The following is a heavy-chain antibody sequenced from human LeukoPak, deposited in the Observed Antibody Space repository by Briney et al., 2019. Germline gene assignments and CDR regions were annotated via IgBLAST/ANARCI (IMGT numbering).Heavy chain of an antibody. J-gene: IGHJ6*03. D-gene: IGHD6-13*01. CDR3: ASSSSSWIYYYYYYMDV. CDR2: ISGSGSSA. CDR1: GFTFRSYA. V-gene: IGHV3-23*01. Sequence: GGSLRLSCAASGFTFRSYAMTWVRQAPGKGLEWVSSISGSGSSANYADSVKGRFTISRDNSKNTLYLQMNSLRAEDTAVYYCASSSSSWIYYYYYYMDVWGKGTTVTVSS.